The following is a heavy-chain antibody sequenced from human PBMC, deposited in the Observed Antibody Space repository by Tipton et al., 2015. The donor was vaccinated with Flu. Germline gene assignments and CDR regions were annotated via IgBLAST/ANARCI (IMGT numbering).Heavy chain of an antibody. CDR1: GDSISSDYH. Sequence: TLPLTCAVSGDSISSDYHWGWIRQFPGKGLEWLGTVSRSGSTVYNPSLTSRVTISIDRSNNQFSLNLKSVTAADMAVYYCARRDYSNYVSDPKSWFDPWGQGTLVTVSS. D-gene: IGHD4-11*01. V-gene: IGHV4-38-2*01. CDR3: ARRDYSNYVSDPKSWFDP. CDR2: VSRSGST. J-gene: IGHJ5*02.